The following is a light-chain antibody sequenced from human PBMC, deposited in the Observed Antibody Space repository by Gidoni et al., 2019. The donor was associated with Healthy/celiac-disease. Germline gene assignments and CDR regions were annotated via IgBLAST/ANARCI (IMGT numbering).Light chain of an antibody. Sequence: SYELTQPPPVSVSPGQTASITCSGDKLGDKYACWYQQKPGQSPVLVIYQDSKPPSGIPGRFAGSNSGNTATLTISGTQAMDEADYYCQAWDSSTVVFGGGTKLTVL. V-gene: IGLV3-1*01. CDR2: QDS. CDR3: QAWDSSTVV. CDR1: KLGDKY. J-gene: IGLJ2*01.